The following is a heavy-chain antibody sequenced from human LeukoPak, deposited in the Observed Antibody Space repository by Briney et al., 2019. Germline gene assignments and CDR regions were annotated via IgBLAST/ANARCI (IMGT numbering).Heavy chain of an antibody. V-gene: IGHV1-18*01. Sequence: ASVKVSCKASGYTFTSYGISWVRQAPGQGLEWMGWISAYNGNTNYAQKLQGRVTMTTDTSTSTAYMELSSLRSEDTAVYYCARVKDIVVVPAAQYYFDYWGQGTLVTVSS. CDR3: ARVKDIVVVPAAQYYFDY. CDR2: ISAYNGNT. D-gene: IGHD2-2*01. J-gene: IGHJ4*02. CDR1: GYTFTSYG.